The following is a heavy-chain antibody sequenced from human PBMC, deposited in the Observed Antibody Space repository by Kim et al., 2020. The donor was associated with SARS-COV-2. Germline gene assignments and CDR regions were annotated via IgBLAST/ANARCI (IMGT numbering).Heavy chain of an antibody. J-gene: IGHJ3*02. CDR3: ARQNNAIRKAGAFDI. V-gene: IGHV4-39*01. Sequence: SETLSLTCTVSSGSISSSGYFWVWLRQPPGKRLEWIGTVYYTGRGDYNPSLQRRATISVDTFKNQFSLKLNSVTAADTALYYCARQNNAIRKAGAFDIWGQATTVTVSS. CDR2: VYYTGRG. D-gene: IGHD3-10*01. CDR1: SGSISSSGYF.